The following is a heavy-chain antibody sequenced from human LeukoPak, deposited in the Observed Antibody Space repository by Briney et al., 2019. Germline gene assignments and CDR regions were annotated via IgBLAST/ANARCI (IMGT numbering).Heavy chain of an antibody. CDR2: ISSSSSYI. CDR1: GFTFNSYS. D-gene: IGHD3-10*01. CDR3: ARDLSSMVRGFINY. V-gene: IGHV3-21*01. Sequence: GGSLRLSCAASGFTFNSYSMNWVRQAPGKGLEWVSSISSSSSYIYYADSVMGRFTISRDNAKNSLYLQMNSLRAEDTAVYYCARDLSSMVRGFINYWGQGTLVTVSS. J-gene: IGHJ4*02.